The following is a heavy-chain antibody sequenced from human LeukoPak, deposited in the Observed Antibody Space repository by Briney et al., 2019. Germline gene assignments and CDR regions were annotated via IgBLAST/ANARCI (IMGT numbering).Heavy chain of an antibody. V-gene: IGHV4-34*01. D-gene: IGHD6-19*01. Sequence: PSETLSLTRAVYGGSFSGYYWSWIRQPPGKGLEWIGEINHSGSTNYNPSLKSRVTISVDTSKNQFSLKLSSVTAADTAVYYCARGDSSGWLLLDYWGQGTPVTVSS. J-gene: IGHJ4*02. CDR1: GGSFSGYY. CDR2: INHSGST. CDR3: ARGDSSGWLLLDY.